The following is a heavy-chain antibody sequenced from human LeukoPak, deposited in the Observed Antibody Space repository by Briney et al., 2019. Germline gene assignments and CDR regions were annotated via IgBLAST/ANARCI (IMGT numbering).Heavy chain of an antibody. Sequence: GGSLRLSCAASGFTVSDNYMSWVRQAPGKGLEWVSVVYSGDNTYYADSVKGRFTISRDNSKNTLYLQMNCLRAEDTAVYYCARDREPGTSASRFDYWGQGTLVTVSS. CDR1: GFTVSDNY. V-gene: IGHV3-53*01. D-gene: IGHD2-8*02. CDR3: ARDREPGTSASRFDY. CDR2: VYSGDNT. J-gene: IGHJ4*02.